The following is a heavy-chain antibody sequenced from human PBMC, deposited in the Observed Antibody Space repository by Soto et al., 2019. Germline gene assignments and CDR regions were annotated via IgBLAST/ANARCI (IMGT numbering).Heavy chain of an antibody. CDR3: ARVYYYDSSGYYPLFGY. J-gene: IGHJ4*02. V-gene: IGHV1-69*13. CDR2: IIPIFGTA. D-gene: IGHD3-22*01. CDR1: GGTFSSYA. Sequence: SVKVSCKASGGTFSSYAISWVRQAPGQGLEWMGGIIPIFGTANYAQKFQGRVTITADESTSTAYMELSSLRSEDTAVYYCARVYYYDSSGYYPLFGYWGQGTLVTAPQ.